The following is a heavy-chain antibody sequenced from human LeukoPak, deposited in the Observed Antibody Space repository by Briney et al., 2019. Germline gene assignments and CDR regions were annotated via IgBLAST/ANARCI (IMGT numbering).Heavy chain of an antibody. V-gene: IGHV4-4*09. CDR2: IYTSGST. J-gene: IGHJ6*03. CDR1: GGSISSYY. CDR3: ARHRGIAARPGYYCMDV. Sequence: SETLSLTCTVSGGSISSYYWSWIRQPPGKGLEWIGYIYTSGSTNYNPSLKSRVTISVDTSKNQFSLKLSSVTAADTAVYYCARHRGIAARPGYYCMDVWGKGTTVTVSS. D-gene: IGHD6-6*01.